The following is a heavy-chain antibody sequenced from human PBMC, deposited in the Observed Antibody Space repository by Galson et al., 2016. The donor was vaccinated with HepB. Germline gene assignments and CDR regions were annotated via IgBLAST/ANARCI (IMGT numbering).Heavy chain of an antibody. CDR3: AKAADYYDSSGYYYLNWFDP. J-gene: IGHJ5*02. Sequence: SLRLSCAASGFTFSSSAMSWVRQAPGKGLEWVSAISGSGGSTYYADSVKGRFTISRDKSKNTLYLQMNSLRAEDTAVYYCAKAADYYDSSGYYYLNWFDPWGQGTLVTVSS. V-gene: IGHV3-23*01. CDR2: ISGSGGST. CDR1: GFTFSSSA. D-gene: IGHD3-22*01.